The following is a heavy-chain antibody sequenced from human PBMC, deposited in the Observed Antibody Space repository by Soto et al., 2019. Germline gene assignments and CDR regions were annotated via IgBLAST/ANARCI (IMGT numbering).Heavy chain of an antibody. V-gene: IGHV3-49*03. CDR3: TTHSNSYSSSWPLRYYFDY. CDR2: IRSKAYGGTT. Sequence: GGSLRLSCTASGFTFGDYAMSWFRQAPGKGLEWVGFIRSKAYGGTTEYAASVKGRFTISRDDSKSIAYLQMNSLKTEDTAVYYCTTHSNSYSSSWPLRYYFDYWGQGTLVTVSS. CDR1: GFTFGDYA. D-gene: IGHD6-13*01. J-gene: IGHJ4*02.